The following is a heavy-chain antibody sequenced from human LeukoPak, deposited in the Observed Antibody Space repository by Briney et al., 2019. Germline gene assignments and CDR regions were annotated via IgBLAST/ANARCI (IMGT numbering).Heavy chain of an antibody. V-gene: IGHV3-53*01. J-gene: IGHJ4*02. D-gene: IGHD6-6*01. Sequence: GGSLRLSCAASGFTVTNKYMSWVRQAPGKGLGWVAIIYDGDRTYYIDSVKSRFTLSRDNSKNTLYLQMNSLRAEDTAVYYCAGDSISSPNLDYWGQGTLVTVSS. CDR3: AGDSISSPNLDY. CDR2: IYDGDRT. CDR1: GFTVTNKY.